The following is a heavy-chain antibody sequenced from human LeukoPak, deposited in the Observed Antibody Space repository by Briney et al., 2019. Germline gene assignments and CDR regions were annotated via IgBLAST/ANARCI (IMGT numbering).Heavy chain of an antibody. V-gene: IGHV4-4*09. CDR2: IYTSGST. CDR3: ARTYSGSFDY. D-gene: IGHD3-10*01. J-gene: IGHJ4*02. Sequence: SETLSLTCTVSGGSISSYYWSWIRPPPGKGLEWCGYIYTSGSTNYNPSLESRVTISVDTSKNQFSLKLSSVTAADTAVYYCARTYSGSFDYWGQGTLVTVSS. CDR1: GGSISSYY.